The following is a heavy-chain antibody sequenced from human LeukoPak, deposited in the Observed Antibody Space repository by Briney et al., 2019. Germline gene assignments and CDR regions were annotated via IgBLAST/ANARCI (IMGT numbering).Heavy chain of an antibody. V-gene: IGHV4-34*01. J-gene: IGHJ4*02. CDR1: GGSFSVYY. CDR2: INHSGST. Sequence: SETLSLTCAVYGGSFSVYYCSWIRQPPGKGLEWIGEINHSGSTNYNPSLKSRVTISVDTSKNQFSLKLSSVTAADTAVYYCASLAVGDYWGQGTLVTVSS. D-gene: IGHD3-10*01. CDR3: ASLAVGDY.